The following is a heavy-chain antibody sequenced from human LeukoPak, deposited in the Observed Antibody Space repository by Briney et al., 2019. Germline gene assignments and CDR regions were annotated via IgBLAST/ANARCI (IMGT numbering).Heavy chain of an antibody. CDR1: GGSFSGYY. J-gene: IGHJ4*02. CDR3: ARHRSGWLQSSFDY. D-gene: IGHD5-24*01. CDR2: INHSGST. V-gene: IGHV4-34*01. Sequence: SETVSLTCAVYGGSFSGYYWSWIRQPPGKGLEWIGEINHSGSTNYNPALKSRVTISVDTSKNQFSLKLSSVTAADTAVYYCARHRSGWLQSSFDYWGQGTLVTVSS.